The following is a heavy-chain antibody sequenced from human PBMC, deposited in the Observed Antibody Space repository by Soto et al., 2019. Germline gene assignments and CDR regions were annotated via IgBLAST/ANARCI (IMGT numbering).Heavy chain of an antibody. CDR2: IIPIFGTA. J-gene: IGHJ6*02. V-gene: IGHV1-69*01. Sequence: QVQLVQSGAEVKKPGTSVKLSCTASGGTFSSYAISWVRQAPGKGLEWMGGIIPIFGTANHAQEFKGRVTITEDESTRTAFMELSSLRSEETAVYYCARVLLLWVGCDYYFYGMDVWGQGSTVTVS. D-gene: IGHD3-10*01. CDR3: ARVLLLWVGCDYYFYGMDV. CDR1: GGTFSSYA.